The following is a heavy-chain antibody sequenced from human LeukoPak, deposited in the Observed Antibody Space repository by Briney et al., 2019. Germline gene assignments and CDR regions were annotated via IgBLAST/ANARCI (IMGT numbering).Heavy chain of an antibody. Sequence: SETLSLTCTVSGGSISSYYWSWIRQPPGKGLEWIGYIYYSGSTNYNPSLKSRVTISVDTSKNQFSLKLSSETAADTAVYYCAREQWLATEAYNWFDPWGQGTLVTVSS. CDR3: AREQWLATEAYNWFDP. J-gene: IGHJ5*02. V-gene: IGHV4-59*01. CDR1: GGSISSYY. CDR2: IYYSGST. D-gene: IGHD6-19*01.